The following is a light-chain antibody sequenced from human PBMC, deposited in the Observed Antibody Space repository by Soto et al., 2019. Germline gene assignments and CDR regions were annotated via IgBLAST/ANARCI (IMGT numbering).Light chain of an antibody. CDR1: LSISTW. CDR3: QQYHSDSRT. CDR2: DAS. J-gene: IGKJ1*01. Sequence: DIQMTQSPSTLSASVGDRVTITCRAGLSISTWLAWYQQKPGKVPKLLIYDASTLESGVPSRFSGSGSETEFTLNISSLQPDDFATYYCQQYHSDSRTFGQGTKVEIK. V-gene: IGKV1-5*01.